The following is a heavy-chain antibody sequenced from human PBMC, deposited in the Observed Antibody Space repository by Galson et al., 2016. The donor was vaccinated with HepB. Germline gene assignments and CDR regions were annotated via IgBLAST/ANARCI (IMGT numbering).Heavy chain of an antibody. CDR1: GFTFSSYG. J-gene: IGHJ6*02. V-gene: IGHV3-30*03. CDR2: ISTDAINK. D-gene: IGHD2-2*01. CDR3: ARPRASNYYYYGMDV. Sequence: SLRLSCAASGFTFSSYGMHWVRQAPGKGLEWVAVISTDAINKYYADSVRGGFTISRDDPKNTLYLQMNSLRPEDTAVYYCARPRASNYYYYGMDVWGQGTTVAVSS.